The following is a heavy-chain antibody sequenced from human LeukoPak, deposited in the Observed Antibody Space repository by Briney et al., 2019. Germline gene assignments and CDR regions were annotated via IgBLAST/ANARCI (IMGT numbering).Heavy chain of an antibody. D-gene: IGHD3-22*01. CDR3: ARGSSVFYYDSSGYPIDY. J-gene: IGHJ4*02. V-gene: IGHV3-48*04. CDR1: GFTFSSYS. CDR2: ISSSSSTI. Sequence: GGSLRLSCAASGFTFSSYSMNWVRQAPGKGLEWVSYISSSSSTIYYADSVKGRFTISRDNAKNSLYLQMNSLRAEDTAVYYCARGSSVFYYDSSGYPIDYWGQGTLVTVSS.